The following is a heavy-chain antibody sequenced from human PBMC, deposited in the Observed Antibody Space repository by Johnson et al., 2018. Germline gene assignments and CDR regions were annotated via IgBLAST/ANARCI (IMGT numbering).Heavy chain of an antibody. D-gene: IGHD3-16*01. Sequence: VQLVQSGGTLVQSGRSLRLSCAASGFTLGDYAMFWVRQTPGKGLEWVSGVSAKSTNIGYADSVKGRFTISRDNAKNSRYLERNSLGTEDTAMYYCAKGRFGERDYYNNGIDVWGQGTTVNVFS. CDR2: VSAKSTNI. CDR3: AKGRFGERDYYNNGIDV. CDR1: GFTLGDYA. V-gene: IGHV3-9*01. J-gene: IGHJ6*02.